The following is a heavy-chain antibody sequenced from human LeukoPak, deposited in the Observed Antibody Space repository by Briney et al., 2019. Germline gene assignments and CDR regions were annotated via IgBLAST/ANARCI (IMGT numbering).Heavy chain of an antibody. Sequence: PSETLSLTCAVSGGSISSGGYSWSWIRQPPGKGLEWIGYIYHSGSTYYNPSLKSRVTISVDRSKNQFSLKLSSVTAADTAVYYCARAVLAFDIWGQGTMITVSS. CDR1: GGSISSGGYS. J-gene: IGHJ3*02. CDR2: IYHSGST. V-gene: IGHV4-30-2*01. CDR3: ARAVLAFDI.